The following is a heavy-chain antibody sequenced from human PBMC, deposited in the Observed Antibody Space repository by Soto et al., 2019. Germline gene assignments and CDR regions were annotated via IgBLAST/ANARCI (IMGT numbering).Heavy chain of an antibody. V-gene: IGHV3-30-3*01. CDR3: ARELLEWISYYHYGMDV. CDR1: GFTFSSYA. J-gene: IGHJ6*02. D-gene: IGHD3-3*01. CDR2: IAYDGSNK. Sequence: GSLRLSCEASGFTFSSYAIHWVRQAPGKGLEWVAFIAYDGSNKDYADSVKSRFTISRDNSKNTLYLEMNSLRAEDTAVYYCARELLEWISYYHYGMDVWGQGTTVTVSS.